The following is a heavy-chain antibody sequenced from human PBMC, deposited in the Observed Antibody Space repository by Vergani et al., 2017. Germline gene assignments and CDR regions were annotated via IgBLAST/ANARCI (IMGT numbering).Heavy chain of an antibody. CDR1: GGTFSSYA. CDR2: IIPIFGTA. Sequence: QVQLVQSGAEVKKPGSSVKVSCKASGGTFSSYAISWVRQAPGQGLEWMGRIIPIFGTANYAQKFQGRVTITADEATSTAYMELSSLRSEDTAVYYCARVSPPDIVVVPAAPYCYYGMDVWGQGTTVTVSS. CDR3: ARVSPPDIVVVPAAPYCYYGMDV. D-gene: IGHD2-2*01. V-gene: IGHV1-69*13. J-gene: IGHJ6*02.